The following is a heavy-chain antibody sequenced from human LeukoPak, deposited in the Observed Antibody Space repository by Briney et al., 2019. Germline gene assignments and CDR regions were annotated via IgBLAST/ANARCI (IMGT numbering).Heavy chain of an antibody. CDR1: GGSISSHY. D-gene: IGHD3-22*01. Sequence: SETLSLTCTVSGGSISSHYWSWIRQPPGKGLEWIGYIYYSGITNYNPSLKSRVTISVDTSKNQFSLKLSSVTAADTAVYYCARANRGYYDSSGYSPWFDPWGQGTLVTVSS. V-gene: IGHV4-59*11. CDR3: ARANRGYYDSSGYSPWFDP. CDR2: IYYSGIT. J-gene: IGHJ5*02.